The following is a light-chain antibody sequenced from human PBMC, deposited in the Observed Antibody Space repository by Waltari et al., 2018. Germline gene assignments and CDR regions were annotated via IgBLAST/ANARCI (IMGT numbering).Light chain of an antibody. CDR1: TSDVGSYNL. CDR2: EGS. J-gene: IGLJ3*02. V-gene: IGLV2-23*01. CDR3: CSYAGNSTWV. Sequence: QSALPQPASVSGSPGQSIPISCTGTTSDVGSYNLVSWYQQHPGKAPKLMIYEGSKRPSGVSNLFSGSKSGNTASLSSSGLQAEDEAYYYCCSYAGNSTWVVGGGTKLPVL.